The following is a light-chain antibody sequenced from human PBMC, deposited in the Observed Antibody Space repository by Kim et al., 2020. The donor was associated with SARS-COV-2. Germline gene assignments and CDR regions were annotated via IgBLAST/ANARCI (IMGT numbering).Light chain of an antibody. J-gene: IGKJ4*01. CDR3: QQANSFPLT. V-gene: IGKV1-12*01. Sequence: DIQMTQSPSSVSASVGDRVTITCRASQSLGTWLAWYQQKPGRAPRLLMYTASTLQMGVPARFSGSGSGTDFILTISSLQPEDFATYYCQQANSFPLTFGGGTKVDIK. CDR1: QSLGTW. CDR2: TAS.